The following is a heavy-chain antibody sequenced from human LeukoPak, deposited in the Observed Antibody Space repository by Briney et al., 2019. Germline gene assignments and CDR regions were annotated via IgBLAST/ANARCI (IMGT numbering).Heavy chain of an antibody. CDR3: ARDLEYCSSTSCYAHVLLMDV. J-gene: IGHJ6*02. CDR1: GGSISSYY. D-gene: IGHD2-2*01. Sequence: PSETLSLTCTVSGGSISSYYWSWIRQPAGKGLEWIGRIYTSGSTNYNPSLKSRVTMSVDTSKNQFSLKLSSVTAADTAVYYCARDLEYCSSTSCYAHVLLMDVWGQGTTVTVSS. CDR2: IYTSGST. V-gene: IGHV4-4*07.